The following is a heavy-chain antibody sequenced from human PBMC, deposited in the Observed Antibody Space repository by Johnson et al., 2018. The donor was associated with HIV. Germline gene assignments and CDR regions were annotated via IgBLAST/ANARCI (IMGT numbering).Heavy chain of an antibody. J-gene: IGHJ3*02. CDR3: ARDWSSWYTVDALDI. Sequence: QVQLVESGGGVVQPGRSLRLSCAASGFTFSSYAMHWVRQAPGKGLEWVAVISYDGSNKYYADSVKGRFTISRDNSKNTLYLQMNSLRAEDTAVYYCARDWSSWYTVDALDIWGQGTMVTVSS. CDR1: GFTFSSYA. CDR2: ISYDGSNK. D-gene: IGHD6-13*01. V-gene: IGHV3-30*04.